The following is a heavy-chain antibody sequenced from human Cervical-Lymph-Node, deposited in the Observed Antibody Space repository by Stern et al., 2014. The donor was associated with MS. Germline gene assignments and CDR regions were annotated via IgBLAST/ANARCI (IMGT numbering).Heavy chain of an antibody. CDR2: IHPNSGDT. J-gene: IGHJ4*02. CDR3: ARGLATALIADF. Sequence: QVQLVESGADVKKPGASLKVSCKASGYPFTDHYMQRVRQAPGQGLEWMGWIHPNSGDTKYARKFQGRVTLTRDTTISTAYLELSRLTYDDTAVYYCARGLATALIADFWGQGTLVTVS. D-gene: IGHD2-21*01. V-gene: IGHV1-2*02. CDR1: GYPFTDHY.